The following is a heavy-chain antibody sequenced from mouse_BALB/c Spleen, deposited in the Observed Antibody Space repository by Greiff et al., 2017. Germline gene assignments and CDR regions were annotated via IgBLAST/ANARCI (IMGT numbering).Heavy chain of an antibody. D-gene: IGHD2-2*01. CDR1: GYSITSDYA. V-gene: IGHV3-2*02. J-gene: IGHJ3*01. CDR2: ISYSGST. Sequence: EVQLVESGPGLVKPSQSLSLTCTVTGYSITSDYAWNWIRQFPGNKLEWMGYISYSGSTSYNPSLKSRISITRDTSKNQFFLQLNSVTTEDTATYYCAREGYGWFAYWGQGTLVTVSA. CDR3: AREGYGWFAY.